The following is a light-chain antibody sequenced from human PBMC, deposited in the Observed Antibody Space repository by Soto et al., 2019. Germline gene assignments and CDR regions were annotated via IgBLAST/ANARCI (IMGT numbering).Light chain of an antibody. CDR1: SSDVGGYDY. CDR2: AVS. J-gene: IGLJ2*01. Sequence: QPVLTQPASVSGSPGQSITISCTGTSSDVGGYDYVSWYQQHPAKAPKLMIYAVSNRPSGVSNRFSGSKSGNTASLTISGLQADDEADYYCSSYTSSSTLVFGGGTKVTVL. V-gene: IGLV2-14*03. CDR3: SSYTSSSTLV.